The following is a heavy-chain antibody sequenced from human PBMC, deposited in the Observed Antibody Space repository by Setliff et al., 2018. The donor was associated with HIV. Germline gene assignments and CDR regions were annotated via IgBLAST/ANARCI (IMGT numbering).Heavy chain of an antibody. CDR2: INWDDDNT. V-gene: IGHV3-43*01. D-gene: IGHD5-18*01. Sequence: PGGSLRLSCVASGFTFDDYNMYWVRQAPGKGLEWVSLINWDDDNTYYADSVKGRFTISRDNSKNTVHLQMNSLRGEDTAMYYCVKDYVARRSYTYGYDYWGQGTLVTVSS. CDR1: GFTFDDYN. J-gene: IGHJ4*02. CDR3: VKDYVARRSYTYGYDY.